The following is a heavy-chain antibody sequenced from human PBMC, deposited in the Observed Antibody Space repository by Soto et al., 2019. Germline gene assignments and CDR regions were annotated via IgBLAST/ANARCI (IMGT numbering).Heavy chain of an antibody. CDR1: GGTFSSYA. J-gene: IGHJ3*02. V-gene: IGHV1-69*13. Sequence: SVKVSCKASGGTFSSYAISWVRQAPGQGLEWMGGIIPIFGTANYAQKFQGRVTITADESTSTAYMELSSLRSEDTAVYYCARGTYFFNYAILTGVFDIWRQGTMLT. CDR2: IIPIFGTA. D-gene: IGHD3-9*01. CDR3: ARGTYFFNYAILTGVFDI.